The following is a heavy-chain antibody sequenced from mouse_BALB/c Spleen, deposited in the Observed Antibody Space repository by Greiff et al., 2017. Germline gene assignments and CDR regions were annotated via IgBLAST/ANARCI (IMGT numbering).Heavy chain of an antibody. CDR1: GYTFTSYV. J-gene: IGHJ4*01. Sequence: EVQLQQSGPELVKPGASVKMSCKASGYTFTSYVMHWVKQKPGQGLEWIGYINPYNDGTKYNEKFKGKATLTSDKSSSTAYMELRSLTSEDTAVYYCARGGLGLRGPYAMDYWGQGTSVTVSS. D-gene: IGHD3-1*01. V-gene: IGHV1-14*01. CDR2: INPYNDGT. CDR3: ARGGLGLRGPYAMDY.